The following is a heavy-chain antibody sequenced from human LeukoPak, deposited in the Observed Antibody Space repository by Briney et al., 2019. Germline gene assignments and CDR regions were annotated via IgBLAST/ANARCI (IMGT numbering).Heavy chain of an antibody. CDR1: GFTFTSYS. CDR2: MSGSGGTS. J-gene: IGHJ3*02. Sequence: GGSLRLSCVASGFTFTSYSMSWVRQAPGKGLEWVSAMSGSGGTSAYADSVRGRFTISRDNSKNTSSLQMSSLRAEDTALYYCAKGRTAVRDTFDIWGQGTVVTVSS. CDR3: AKGRTAVRDTFDI. D-gene: IGHD1-1*01. V-gene: IGHV3-23*01.